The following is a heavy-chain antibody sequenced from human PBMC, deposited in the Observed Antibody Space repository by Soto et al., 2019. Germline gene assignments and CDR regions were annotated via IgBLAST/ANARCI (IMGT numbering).Heavy chain of an antibody. V-gene: IGHV4-34*01. Sequence: QLQQWGAGLLKPSETLSLTCVVSGGSFSTYYYNWIRQSPGKGLEWIGEVNHSGSNNYSPSLKSRFTVSLDTSKNQFSLKLTSVTAADTAVYYCARGGSNDWQVAFDIWGQGTMVTVSS. CDR3: ARGGSNDWQVAFDI. CDR1: GGSFSTYY. J-gene: IGHJ3*02. CDR2: VNHSGSN. D-gene: IGHD3-9*01.